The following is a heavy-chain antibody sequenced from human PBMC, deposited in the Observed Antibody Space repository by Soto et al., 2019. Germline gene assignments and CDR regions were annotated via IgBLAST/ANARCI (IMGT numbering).Heavy chain of an antibody. CDR1: GFTFSSYA. J-gene: IGHJ6*02. D-gene: IGHD6-13*01. Sequence: QVQLVESGGGVVQPGRSLRLSCAASGFTFSSYAMHWVRQAPGKGLEWVAVISYDGSNKYYADSVKGRFTISRDNSKNTLYLQMNSLRAEDTAVYYCARDSLKIIAAAGRRNYYYYGMDVWGQGTTVTVSS. CDR3: ARDSLKIIAAAGRRNYYYYGMDV. CDR2: ISYDGSNK. V-gene: IGHV3-30-3*01.